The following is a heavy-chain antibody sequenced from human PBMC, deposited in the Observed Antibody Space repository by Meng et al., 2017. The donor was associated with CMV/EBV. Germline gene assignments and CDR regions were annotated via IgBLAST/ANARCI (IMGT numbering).Heavy chain of an antibody. D-gene: IGHD6-6*01. CDR1: GFTFSSYG. J-gene: IGHJ4*02. Sequence: GESLKISCAASGFTFSSYGMHWVRQAPGKGLEWVAFIRYDGGNKYYADSVKGRFTISGDNSKNTLYLQMNSLRAEDTAVYYCARDRRSRNIAARGPDYWGQGTLVTVSS. CDR2: IRYDGGNK. CDR3: ARDRRSRNIAARGPDY. V-gene: IGHV3-30*02.